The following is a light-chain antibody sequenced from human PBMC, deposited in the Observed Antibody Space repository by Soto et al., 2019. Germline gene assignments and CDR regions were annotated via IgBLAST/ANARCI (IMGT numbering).Light chain of an antibody. CDR3: SSYTSSSTPYF. V-gene: IGLV2-14*01. CDR1: SRDVGGYNY. CDR2: EVS. J-gene: IGLJ1*01. Sequence: QSVLTQPASVSGSPGQSITISCTGTSRDVGGYNYVSWYQQHPGKAPKLMIYEVSNRPSAVSNRFSGSKSGNTASLTISGLQAEDESDYYCSSYTSSSTPYFFGTGTKLTVL.